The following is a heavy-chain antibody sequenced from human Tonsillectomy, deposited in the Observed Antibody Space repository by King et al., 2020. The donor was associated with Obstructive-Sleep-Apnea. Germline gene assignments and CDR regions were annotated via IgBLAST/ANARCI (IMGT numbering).Heavy chain of an antibody. V-gene: IGHV1-2*04. CDR2: INPNSGGT. CDR1: GYTFTTYY. CDR3: ETVRGGDIAAPTLNPFYY. Sequence: QLVQSGAEVKKPGASVKVSCKASGYTFTTYYMHWVRQAPGQGFEWMGWINPNSGGTNCAQKFQGWVTMTRDTSINTAYMELSRLTYTDTALYYCETVRGGDIAAPTLNPFYYWGQGTLVTVSS. D-gene: IGHD6-13*01. J-gene: IGHJ4*02.